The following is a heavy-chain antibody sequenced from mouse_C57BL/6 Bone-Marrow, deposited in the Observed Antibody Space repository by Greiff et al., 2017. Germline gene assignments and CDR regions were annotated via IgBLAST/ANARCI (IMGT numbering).Heavy chain of an antibody. CDR3: ASRLYYFDY. CDR1: GFNIKDDY. Sequence: VQLQQSGAELVRPGASVKLSCTASGFNIKDDYMHWVKQRPEQGLEWIGWIDPANGDTEYASKFQGKATITADTSSNTAYLQLSSLTSEDSAVYYCASRLYYFDYWGQGTTLTVSS. CDR2: IDPANGDT. J-gene: IGHJ2*01. V-gene: IGHV14-4*01.